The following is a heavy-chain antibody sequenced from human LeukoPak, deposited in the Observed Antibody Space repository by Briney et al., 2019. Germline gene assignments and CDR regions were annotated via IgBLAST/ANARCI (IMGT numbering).Heavy chain of an antibody. D-gene: IGHD3-10*01. Sequence: GGSLRLSCVASEFTFSAYGIHWVRQAPGKGLEWVAVVWSDGTNKYYADSVKGRFTISRDNSKNTLSLQMNSLRAEDTAVYYCARERPIITYFDYWGQGTLVTVSS. CDR2: VWSDGTNK. CDR3: ARERPIITYFDY. CDR1: EFTFSAYG. V-gene: IGHV3-33*08. J-gene: IGHJ4*02.